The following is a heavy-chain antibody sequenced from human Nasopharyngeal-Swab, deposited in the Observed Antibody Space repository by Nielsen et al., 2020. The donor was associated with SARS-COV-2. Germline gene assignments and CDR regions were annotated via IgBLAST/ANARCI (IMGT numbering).Heavy chain of an antibody. J-gene: IGHJ6*02. D-gene: IGHD6-19*01. CDR1: GYTFTVSY. CDR3: ARDPTSVAGTGDYYYGMDV. CDR2: INPNSGGT. V-gene: IGHV1-2*06. Sequence: ASVKVSCQASGYTFTVSYIHWVRQAPGQGLEWMGRINPNSGGTNYAQKFQGRVTMTRDTSISTAYMELSRLRSDDTAVYYCARDPTSVAGTGDYYYGMDVWGQGTTVTVSS.